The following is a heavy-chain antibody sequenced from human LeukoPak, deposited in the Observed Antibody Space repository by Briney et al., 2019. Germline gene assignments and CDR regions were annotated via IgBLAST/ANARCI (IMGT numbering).Heavy chain of an antibody. D-gene: IGHD6-19*01. CDR3: WRHGTTGSVWGTNSDY. CDR1: GYSFTTYW. J-gene: IGHJ4*02. V-gene: IGHV5-51*01. CDR2: IYPGDSDT. Sequence: GESLKISCKGSGYSFTTYWIGWVRQMPGKGLEWMGIIYPGDSDTRYSPSFQGQVTISADQSISTAVLQWSSLKASDPGMYYWWRHGTTGSVWGTNSDYWGQGTLVTVSS.